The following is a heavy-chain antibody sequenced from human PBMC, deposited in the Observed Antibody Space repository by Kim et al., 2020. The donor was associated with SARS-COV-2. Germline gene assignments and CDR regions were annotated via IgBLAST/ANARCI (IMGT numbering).Heavy chain of an antibody. D-gene: IGHD2-21*01. V-gene: IGHV4-30-2*01. J-gene: IGHJ6*02. CDR3: ARDKFRDGMDV. CDR2: IYHSGST. Sequence: SETLSLTCAVSGGSISSGGYSWSWIRQPPGKGLEWIGYIYHSGSTYYNPSLKSRVTISVDRSKNQFSLKLSSVTAADTAVYYCARDKFRDGMDVWGQGTTVTVSS. CDR1: GGSISSGGYS.